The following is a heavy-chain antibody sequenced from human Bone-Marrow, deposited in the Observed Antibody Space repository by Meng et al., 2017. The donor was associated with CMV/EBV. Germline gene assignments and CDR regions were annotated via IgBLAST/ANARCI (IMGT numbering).Heavy chain of an antibody. J-gene: IGHJ6*01. Sequence: GESLKISCAASGFTFDDYGMSWVRQAPGKGLEWVSGINWNGGSTYYADSVKGRFTISRDNSKNTLYLQMNSLRAEDTAVYYCAKSSAPGYYYGMDVWGPGNTV. V-gene: IGHV3-23*01. CDR2: INWNGGST. CDR1: GFTFDDYG. CDR3: AKSSAPGYYYGMDV.